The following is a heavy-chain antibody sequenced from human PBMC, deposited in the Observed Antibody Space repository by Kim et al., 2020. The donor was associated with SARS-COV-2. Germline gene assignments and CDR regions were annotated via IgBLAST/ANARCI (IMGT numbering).Heavy chain of an antibody. J-gene: IGHJ6*02. Sequence: SRVTISADTSKNQFSLKLSSVTAADTAVYYCARRPYSSGWYDYYYYGMDVWGQGTTVTVSS. D-gene: IGHD6-19*01. CDR3: ARRPYSSGWYDYYYYGMDV. V-gene: IGHV4-39*01.